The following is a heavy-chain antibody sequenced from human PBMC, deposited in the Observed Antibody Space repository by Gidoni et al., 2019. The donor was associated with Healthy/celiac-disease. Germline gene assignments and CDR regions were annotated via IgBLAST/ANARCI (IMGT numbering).Heavy chain of an antibody. CDR2: IYYSGST. CDR1: GGSISSYY. D-gene: IGHD3-22*01. J-gene: IGHJ4*02. V-gene: IGHV4-59*08. Sequence: QVQLQESGPGLVKPSETLSLTCTVSGGSISSYYWSWIRQPPGKGLEWIGYIYYSGSTNYNPSLKSRVTISVDTSKNQFSLKLSSVTAADTAVYYCARHSYDSSGYYYSVDYWGQGTLVTVSS. CDR3: ARHSYDSSGYYYSVDY.